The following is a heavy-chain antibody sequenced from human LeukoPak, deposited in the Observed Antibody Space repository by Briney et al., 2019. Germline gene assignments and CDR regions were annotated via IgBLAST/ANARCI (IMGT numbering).Heavy chain of an antibody. CDR3: ARVRVAARPFNWFDP. Sequence: SETLSLTCTVSGGSISSYYWSWIRQPPGKGLEWIGYIYYSGSTNYNPSLKSRVTISVDTSKNQFSLKLNSVTAADTAVYYCARVRVAARPFNWFDPWGQGTLVTVSS. D-gene: IGHD6-6*01. CDR2: IYYSGST. V-gene: IGHV4-59*12. J-gene: IGHJ5*02. CDR1: GGSISSYY.